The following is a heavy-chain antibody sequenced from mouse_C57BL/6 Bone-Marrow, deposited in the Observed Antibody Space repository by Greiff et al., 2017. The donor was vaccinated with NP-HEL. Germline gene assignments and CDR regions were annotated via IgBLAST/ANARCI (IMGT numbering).Heavy chain of an antibody. Sequence: VQLQQSGAELVRPGASVKLSCTASGFNIKDDYMHWVKQRPEQGLEWIGWIDPENGDTEYASKFQGKATITADTSSNTAYLQLSSLTSEDTAVYYCTAFPALFAYGGQGTLVTVSA. CDR1: GFNIKDDY. CDR2: IDPENGDT. V-gene: IGHV14-4*01. J-gene: IGHJ3*01. CDR3: TAFPALFAY.